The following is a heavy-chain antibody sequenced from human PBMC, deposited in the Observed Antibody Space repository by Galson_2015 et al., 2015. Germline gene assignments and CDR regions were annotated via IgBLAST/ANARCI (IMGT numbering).Heavy chain of an antibody. J-gene: IGHJ6*04. CDR3: ARDRGVRFSRVDV. CDR2: ISSSSSTI. V-gene: IGHV3-48*02. D-gene: IGHD3-3*01. Sequence: SLRLSCAASGFTFSSYSMNWVRRAPGKGLEWVSYISSSSSTIYYADSVKGRFTISRDNAKNSPYLQMNSLRDEDTAVYYCARDRGVRFSRVDVWGKGTTVTVSS. CDR1: GFTFSSYS.